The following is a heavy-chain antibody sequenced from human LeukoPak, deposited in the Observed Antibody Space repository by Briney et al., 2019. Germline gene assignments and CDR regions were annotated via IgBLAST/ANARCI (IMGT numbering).Heavy chain of an antibody. Sequence: GGSLRLSCAASGFTFSSNGMHWVRQAPGKGLEWVAVIRYDGSDKYYADSVKGRFTISRDNSKNTLYLQMNNLRAEDTAVYYCANQRRDSSSSPFRFHFDYWGQGTLVTVSS. J-gene: IGHJ4*02. V-gene: IGHV3-30*02. CDR1: GFTFSSNG. CDR2: IRYDGSDK. D-gene: IGHD6-6*01. CDR3: ANQRRDSSSSPFRFHFDY.